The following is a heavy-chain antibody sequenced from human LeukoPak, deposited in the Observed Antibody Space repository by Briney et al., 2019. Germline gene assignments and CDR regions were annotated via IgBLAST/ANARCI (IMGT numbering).Heavy chain of an antibody. V-gene: IGHV4-34*01. D-gene: IGHD6-19*01. J-gene: IGHJ4*02. CDR3: ARESALYSSGWGFDY. Sequence: SSETLSLTCAVYGGSFSGYYWSWIRQRPGKGQEWIGEINHSGSTNYNPSLKSRVTISVDTSKNRFSLKLSSVTAADTAVYYCARESALYSSGWGFDYWGQGTLVTVSS. CDR2: INHSGST. CDR1: GGSFSGYY.